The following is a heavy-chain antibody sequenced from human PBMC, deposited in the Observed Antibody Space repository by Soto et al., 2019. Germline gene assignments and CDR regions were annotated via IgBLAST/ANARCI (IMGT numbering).Heavy chain of an antibody. Sequence: SETLSLTCTVSGGSINTGDYYWTWIRQPRGKGLEWIGYIYYSGTTYYNPSLKSRVSLSLDTSKNHFSLRLTSVTAADTAVYYCARGVDFEGFSPYGMDVWGQGTTVTV. CDR2: IYYSGTT. V-gene: IGHV4-30-4*01. CDR1: GGSINTGDYY. J-gene: IGHJ6*02. D-gene: IGHD3-3*01. CDR3: ARGVDFEGFSPYGMDV.